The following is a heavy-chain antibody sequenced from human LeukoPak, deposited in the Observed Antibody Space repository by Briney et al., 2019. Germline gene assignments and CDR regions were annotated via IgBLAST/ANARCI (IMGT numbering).Heavy chain of an antibody. J-gene: IGHJ3*02. CDR2: IAYDGSNA. V-gene: IGHV3-30*18. CDR3: AKDLPPKWELPFDAFDI. D-gene: IGHD1-26*01. CDR1: GFTFSSYG. Sequence: GGSLRLSCAASGFTFSSYGMHWVRQAPGKGLEWVAVIAYDGSNAYYADSVKGRFTISRDNSKNTLYLQMNSLRAEDTAVYYCAKDLPPKWELPFDAFDIWGQGTMVTVSS.